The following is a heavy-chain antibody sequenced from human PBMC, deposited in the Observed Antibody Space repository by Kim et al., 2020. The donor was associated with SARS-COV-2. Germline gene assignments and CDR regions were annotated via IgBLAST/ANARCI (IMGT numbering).Heavy chain of an antibody. CDR3: AKDLNFLAAAGPV. CDR2: ISYDGSNK. Sequence: GGSLRLSCAASGFTFSSYGMHWVRQAPGKGLEWVAVISYDGSNKYYADSVKGRFTISRDNSKNTLYLQMNSLRAEDTAVYYCAKDLNFLAAAGPVWGQGTTVTVSS. V-gene: IGHV3-30*18. D-gene: IGHD6-13*01. CDR1: GFTFSSYG. J-gene: IGHJ6*02.